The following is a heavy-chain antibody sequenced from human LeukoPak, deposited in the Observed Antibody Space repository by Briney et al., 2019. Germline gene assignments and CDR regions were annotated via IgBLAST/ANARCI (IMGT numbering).Heavy chain of an antibody. Sequence: GGSLKLSCAASGFTFSSYWMHWVRQAPGKGLVWVSRINSDGSITNYADSVKGRFTISRDNAKNTLFLQVNSLRAEDTAVYYCARDPRSVPDYWGQGTLVTVSS. D-gene: IGHD5/OR15-5a*01. CDR2: INSDGSIT. J-gene: IGHJ4*02. V-gene: IGHV3-74*01. CDR1: GFTFSSYW. CDR3: ARDPRSVPDY.